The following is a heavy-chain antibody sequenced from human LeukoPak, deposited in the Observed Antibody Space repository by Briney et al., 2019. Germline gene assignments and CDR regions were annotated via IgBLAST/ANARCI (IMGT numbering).Heavy chain of an antibody. Sequence: QTGGSLRLSCTASGFIFSNFEMNWVRQSPGKGLQWVAYINSGATSEYYADSVKGRFTISRDNAKNPLYLQMNSLGVQDTAIYYCARVICTGGSCFQNDYWGQGTLVTVSS. V-gene: IGHV3-48*03. CDR1: GFIFSNFE. CDR3: ARVICTGGSCFQNDY. J-gene: IGHJ4*02. D-gene: IGHD2-8*02. CDR2: INSGATSE.